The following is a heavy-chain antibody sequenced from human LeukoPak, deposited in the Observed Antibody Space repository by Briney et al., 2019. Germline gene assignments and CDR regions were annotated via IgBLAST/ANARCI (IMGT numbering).Heavy chain of an antibody. Sequence: ASVKVSCKASGYTFTNYYMHWVRQAPGQGLEWMGIINPSGGSTTYAQKFQGRVTMTRDTSTSTVYMELSSLRSEDTAVYYCARAAPGYYGSGSGLGVWGKGTTVTVSS. CDR2: INPSGGST. J-gene: IGHJ6*04. V-gene: IGHV1-46*01. CDR1: GYTFTNYY. D-gene: IGHD3-10*01. CDR3: ARAAPGYYGSGSGLGV.